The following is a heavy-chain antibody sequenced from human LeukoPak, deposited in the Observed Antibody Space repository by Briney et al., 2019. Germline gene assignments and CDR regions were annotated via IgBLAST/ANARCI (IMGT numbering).Heavy chain of an antibody. CDR3: ARRGYSSGWYYFDY. Sequence: PSENLSLTCTVSGGSISSYYWSWIRQPPGKGLEWIGYIYYSGSTNYNPSLKSRVTISVDTSKNQFSLKLSSVTAADTAVYYCARRGYSSGWYYFDYWGQGTLVTVSS. CDR2: IYYSGST. CDR1: GGSISSYY. D-gene: IGHD6-19*01. J-gene: IGHJ4*02. V-gene: IGHV4-59*08.